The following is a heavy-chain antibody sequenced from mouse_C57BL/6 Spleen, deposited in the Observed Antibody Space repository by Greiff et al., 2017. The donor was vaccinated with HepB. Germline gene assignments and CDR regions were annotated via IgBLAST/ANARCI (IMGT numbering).Heavy chain of an antibody. D-gene: IGHD2-4*01. CDR1: GYTFTSYW. CDR3: TRSTMITTFFDY. V-gene: IGHV1-5*01. Sequence: VQLQQSGTMLARPGASVKMSCKTSGYTFTSYWMHWVKQRPGQGLEWIGAIYPGNSDTSYNQKFKGKAKLTAVTSASTAYMELSSLTNEDSAVYYCTRSTMITTFFDYWGQGTTLTVSS. CDR2: IYPGNSDT. J-gene: IGHJ2*01.